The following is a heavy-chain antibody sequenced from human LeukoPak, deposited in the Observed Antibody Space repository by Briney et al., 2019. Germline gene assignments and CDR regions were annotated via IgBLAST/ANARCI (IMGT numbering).Heavy chain of an antibody. D-gene: IGHD6-25*01. CDR3: ARSSSGWINSFDD. J-gene: IGHJ4*02. Sequence: ASVKVSCKASGYTFTSYAMHWVRQAPGQRLEWMGWINAGNGNTKYSQKFQGRVTITRDTSASTAYMELSSLRSEDTAVYYCARSSSGWINSFDDWGQGTLVTVSS. V-gene: IGHV1-3*01. CDR1: GYTFTSYA. CDR2: INAGNGNT.